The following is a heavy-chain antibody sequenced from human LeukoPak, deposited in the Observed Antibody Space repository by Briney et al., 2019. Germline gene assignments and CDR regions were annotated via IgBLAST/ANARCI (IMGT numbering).Heavy chain of an antibody. Sequence: GSLRLSCAASGFTFSSCWMSWVRQAPGKGLEWVANINQAGSGKYYVDSVKGRFTISRDNAKNSLYLQMNSLRAEDTAVYYCARTDTTGKGCTDYWGQGALVTVSS. D-gene: IGHD1-1*01. J-gene: IGHJ4*02. CDR2: INQAGSGK. CDR3: ARTDTTGKGCTDY. CDR1: GFTFSSCW. V-gene: IGHV3-7*01.